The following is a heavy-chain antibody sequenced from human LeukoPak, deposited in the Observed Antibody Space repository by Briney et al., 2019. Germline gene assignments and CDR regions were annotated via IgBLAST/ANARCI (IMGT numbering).Heavy chain of an antibody. V-gene: IGHV4-34*01. CDR3: ASPQGGQVDY. J-gene: IGHJ4*02. Sequence: SETLSLTCAVYGGSFSGYYWSWIRQPPGKGLEWIGEINHSGSTNYNPSLKSRVTISVDTSKNQFSLKLSSVTAADTAVYYCASPQGGQVDYWGQGTLVTVSS. CDR1: GGSFSGYY. CDR2: INHSGST.